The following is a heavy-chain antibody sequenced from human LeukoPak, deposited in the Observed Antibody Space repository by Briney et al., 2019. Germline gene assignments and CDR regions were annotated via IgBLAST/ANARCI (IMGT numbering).Heavy chain of an antibody. CDR3: GRSANYFGSGTYYIDAFDI. Sequence: SVKVSCKASGGTFNSYVISWVRQAPGQGFEWMGRINPILGKPNYVQKFQGRVTITADRSTRTAYMEPNNLRSEDSALYYCGRSANYFGSGTYYIDAFDIWGQGTMVTVSS. CDR2: INPILGKP. CDR1: GGTFNSYV. D-gene: IGHD3-10*01. V-gene: IGHV1-69*04. J-gene: IGHJ3*02.